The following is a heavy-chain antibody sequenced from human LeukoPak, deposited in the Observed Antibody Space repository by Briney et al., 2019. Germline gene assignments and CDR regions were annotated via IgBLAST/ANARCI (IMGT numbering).Heavy chain of an antibody. CDR1: EFSVSNYW. J-gene: IGHJ6*02. V-gene: IGHV3-7*01. CDR3: ANQGVTLVRGILSYGMDV. D-gene: IGHD3-10*01. CDR2: INQDGSEK. Sequence: PGGSLRLSCAASEFSVSNYWMTWVRQAPGKALEWVANINQDGSEKYYVDSVKGRFTISRDNAKKSLWLQMNSLRAEDTAVYYCANQGVTLVRGILSYGMDVWGQGTSVSVSS.